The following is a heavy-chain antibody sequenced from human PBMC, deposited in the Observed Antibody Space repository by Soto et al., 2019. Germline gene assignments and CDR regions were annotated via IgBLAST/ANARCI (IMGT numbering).Heavy chain of an antibody. V-gene: IGHV3-33*01. D-gene: IGHD4-17*01. CDR2: IWYDGSNK. Sequence: LRLSCAASGFTFSSYGMHWVRQAPGKGLEWVAVIWYDGSNKYYADSVKGRFTISRDNSKNTLYLQMNSLRAEDTAVYYFARTTVTTPLYYYYYGMDVWGQGTTVTVSS. J-gene: IGHJ6*02. CDR1: GFTFSSYG. CDR3: ARTTVTTPLYYYYYGMDV.